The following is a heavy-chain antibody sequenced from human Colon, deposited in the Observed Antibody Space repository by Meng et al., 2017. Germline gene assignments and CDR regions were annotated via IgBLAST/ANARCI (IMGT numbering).Heavy chain of an antibody. Sequence: QITLKESGPTLVKPTQTLTLYCSLSGFALSGVTVAWIRQPPGKALECLAVIYWDDDKRYRPSLESRLTITKDTSKNQVVLTMTNVDPVDTATYYCARARELWGRPLPSPFDYWGPGTLVTVSS. D-gene: IGHD7-27*01. CDR2: IYWDDDK. CDR1: GFALSGVT. CDR3: ARARELWGRPLPSPFDY. V-gene: IGHV2-5*02. J-gene: IGHJ4*02.